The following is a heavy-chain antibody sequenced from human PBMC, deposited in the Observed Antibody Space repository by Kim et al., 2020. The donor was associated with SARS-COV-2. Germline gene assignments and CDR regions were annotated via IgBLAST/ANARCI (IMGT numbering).Heavy chain of an antibody. CDR2: IRSKAYGGTT. CDR1: GFTFGDYA. Sequence: GGSLRLSCTASGFTFGDYAMSWVRQAPGKGLEWVGFIRSKAYGGTTEYAASVKGRFTISRDDSKSIAYLQMNSLKTEDTAVYYCTSLLKWLRVRWGQGTLVTVSS. D-gene: IGHD5-12*01. V-gene: IGHV3-49*04. J-gene: IGHJ4*02. CDR3: TSLLKWLRVR.